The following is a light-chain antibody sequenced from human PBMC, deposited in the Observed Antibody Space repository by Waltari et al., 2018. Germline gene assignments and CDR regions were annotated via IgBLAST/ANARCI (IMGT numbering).Light chain of an antibody. CDR2: DAS. V-gene: IGKV3-15*01. CDR3: QQYNRWPPIT. Sequence: EVVMTQSPDTLSVSPGGRAPLPCRASQSIATNLAWYQQRRGQAPRLLIFDASTRATSISGRFSGSGSGTEFTLTISSLQSDDSAVYYCQQYNRWPPITFGQGTRLEIK. J-gene: IGKJ5*01. CDR1: QSIATN.